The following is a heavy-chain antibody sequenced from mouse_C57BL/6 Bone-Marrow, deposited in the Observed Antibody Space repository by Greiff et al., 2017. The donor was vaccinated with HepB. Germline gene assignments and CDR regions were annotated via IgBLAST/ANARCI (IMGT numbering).Heavy chain of an antibody. V-gene: IGHV1-42*01. J-gene: IGHJ1*03. CDR1: GYSFTGYY. Sequence: EVQLQQSGPELVKPGASVKISCKASGYSFTGYYMNWVKQSPEKSLEWIGEINPSTGGTTYNQKFKAKATLTVDKSSITAYMQLKSLTSEDSAVYYCARWASYYGSSYGYFDVWGTGTTVTVSS. D-gene: IGHD1-1*01. CDR2: INPSTGGT. CDR3: ARWASYYGSSYGYFDV.